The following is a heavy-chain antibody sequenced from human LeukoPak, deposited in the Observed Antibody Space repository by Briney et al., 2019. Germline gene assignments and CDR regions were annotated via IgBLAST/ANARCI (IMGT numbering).Heavy chain of an antibody. V-gene: IGHV3-66*01. CDR3: ARGPRIAAETGIKTRPIY. CDR2: IYSGGST. Sequence: GGSLRLSCAASGFTVSSNYMSWVRQAPGKGLEWVSVIYSGGSTYYADSVKGRFTISRDNSKNTLYLQMNSLRAEDTAVYYCARGPRIAAETGIKTRPIYWGQGTLVTVSS. CDR1: GFTVSSNY. J-gene: IGHJ4*02. D-gene: IGHD6-13*01.